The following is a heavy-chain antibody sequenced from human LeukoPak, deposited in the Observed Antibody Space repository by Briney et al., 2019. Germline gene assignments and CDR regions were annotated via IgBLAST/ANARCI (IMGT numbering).Heavy chain of an antibody. CDR1: GGSFSGYY. V-gene: IGHV4-34*09. CDR2: VYYSGST. Sequence: SETLSLTCAVYGGSFSGYYWSWIRQPPGKGLEWIGYVYYSGSTYYNPSLKSRVTISVDTSKNQFSLKLSSVTAADTAVYYCARGLQGSSWSYNWFDPWGQGTLVTVSS. D-gene: IGHD6-13*01. J-gene: IGHJ5*02. CDR3: ARGLQGSSWSYNWFDP.